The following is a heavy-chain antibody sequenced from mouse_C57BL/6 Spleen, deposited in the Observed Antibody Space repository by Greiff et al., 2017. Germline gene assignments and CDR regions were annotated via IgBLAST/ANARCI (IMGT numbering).Heavy chain of an antibody. D-gene: IGHD2-4*01. Sequence: EVQLLQSGPELVKPGASVKMSCKASGYTFTDYNMHWVKQSPGKSLEWIGYINPNTGGTSSNQKFKGKATLPVNKSSRHAYMELRGLTAEDSAVYDCARDYDYDVDYFDYWGKGTTLTVSS. CDR1: GYTFTDYN. J-gene: IGHJ2*01. V-gene: IGHV1-22*01. CDR3: ARDYDYDVDYFDY. CDR2: INPNTGGT.